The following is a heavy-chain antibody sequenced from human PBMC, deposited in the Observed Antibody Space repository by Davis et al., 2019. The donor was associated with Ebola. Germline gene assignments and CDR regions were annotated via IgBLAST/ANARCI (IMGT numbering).Heavy chain of an antibody. CDR1: GGSFTGYY. D-gene: IGHD1/OR15-1a*01. CDR2: INHSGST. J-gene: IGHJ6*02. V-gene: IGHV4-34*01. Sequence: SETLSLTCAVHGGSFTGYYWSWIRQPPGKGSECIGEINHSGSTNYNPSIKSRVTISVDTSKNQLSLKLSSVTAADTAVYYCARFRRTFYYYYGMDVWGQGTTVTVSS. CDR3: ARFRRTFYYYYGMDV.